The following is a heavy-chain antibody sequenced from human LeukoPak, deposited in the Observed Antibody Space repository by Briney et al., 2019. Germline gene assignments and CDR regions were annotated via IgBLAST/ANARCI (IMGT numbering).Heavy chain of an antibody. Sequence: PSETLSLTCAVYGGSFSGYYWSWIRQPPGKGLEWIGEINHSGSTNYNPSLKSRVTMSVDTSKNQFSLKLSSVTAADTAVYYCARVVRGVAPLDFDYWGQGTLVTVSS. CDR1: GGSFSGYY. CDR2: INHSGST. CDR3: ARVVRGVAPLDFDY. D-gene: IGHD5-12*01. V-gene: IGHV4-34*01. J-gene: IGHJ4*02.